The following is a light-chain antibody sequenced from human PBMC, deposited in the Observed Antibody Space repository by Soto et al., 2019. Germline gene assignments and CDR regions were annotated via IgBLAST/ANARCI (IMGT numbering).Light chain of an antibody. V-gene: IGKV3-15*01. J-gene: IGKJ1*01. CDR3: QQYGSSGT. Sequence: EIVMTQSPDTLSVSPGEGATLSCRVSQSIRSNLAWYQQRPGQAPRLLMYGASTRADGIPARFTGSGSGTDFTLTISRLEPEDFAVYYCQQYGSSGTFGQGTRWIS. CDR2: GAS. CDR1: QSIRSN.